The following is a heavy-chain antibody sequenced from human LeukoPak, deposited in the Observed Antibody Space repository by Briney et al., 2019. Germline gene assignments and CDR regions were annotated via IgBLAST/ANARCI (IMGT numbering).Heavy chain of an antibody. Sequence: PGGSLRLSCAASGFTFSSYSMNWVRQAPGKGLEWVSFISSSSSYIYYADSVKGRFTISGDNAKNSLYLQMNSLRAEDTAVYYCASVSAISSWFYHGMDVWGQGTTVTVSS. CDR2: ISSSSSYI. V-gene: IGHV3-21*01. CDR1: GFTFSSYS. CDR3: ASVSAISSWFYHGMDV. J-gene: IGHJ6*02. D-gene: IGHD6-13*01.